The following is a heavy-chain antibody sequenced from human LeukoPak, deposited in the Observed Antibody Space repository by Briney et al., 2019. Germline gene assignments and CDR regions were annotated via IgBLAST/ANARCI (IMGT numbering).Heavy chain of an antibody. CDR1: SGSLSSNTHY. J-gene: IGHJ4*01. CDR2: LYQSGNT. D-gene: IGHD5-18*01. Sequence: SETLSLTCTVSSGSLSSNTHYWGWLRQPPGKGLEWIGSLYQSGNTYYNPSLKSRVTISPDMSKNQFSLTLSSVTAADTAVYYCARDGYNYGLDRFDYWGHGTLVTVSS. V-gene: IGHV4-39*07. CDR3: ARDGYNYGLDRFDY.